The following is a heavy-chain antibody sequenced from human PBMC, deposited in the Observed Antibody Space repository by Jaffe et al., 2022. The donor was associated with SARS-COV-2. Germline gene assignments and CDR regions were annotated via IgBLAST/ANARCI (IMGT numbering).Heavy chain of an antibody. D-gene: IGHD1-26*01. V-gene: IGHV3-33*01. CDR2: IWYDGSNK. CDR1: GFTFSSYG. J-gene: IGHJ3*02. CDR3: AREWGSGSPTGAFDI. Sequence: QVQLVESGGGVVQPGRSLRLSCAASGFTFSSYGMHWVRQAPGKGLEWVAVIWYDGSNKYYADSVKGRFTISRDNSKNTLYLQMNSLRAEDTAVYYCAREWGSGSPTGAFDIWGQGTMVTVSS.